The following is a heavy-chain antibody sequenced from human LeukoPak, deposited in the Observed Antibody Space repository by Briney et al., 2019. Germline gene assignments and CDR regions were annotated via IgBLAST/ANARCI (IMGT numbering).Heavy chain of an antibody. Sequence: GSLRLSCAASGFXFSSYSINWVRQAPGKGLEWIGSMYYSGSTYYSPSLKSRVTISVDTSKNQFSLKLTSVTAADTAVYYCARLLISTSCPGDYWGQGTLVTVSS. CDR3: ARLLISTSCPGDY. CDR2: MYYSGST. V-gene: IGHV4-39*01. D-gene: IGHD2-2*01. J-gene: IGHJ4*02. CDR1: GFXFSSYSIN.